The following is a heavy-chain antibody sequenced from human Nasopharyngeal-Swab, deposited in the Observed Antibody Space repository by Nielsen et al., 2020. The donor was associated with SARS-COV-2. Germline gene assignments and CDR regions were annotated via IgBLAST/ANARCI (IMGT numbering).Heavy chain of an antibody. V-gene: IGHV3-53*01. D-gene: IGHD3-9*01. CDR3: ARGPGLRYFDWFSYGMDV. CDR1: GFTVSSNY. J-gene: IGHJ6*02. CDR2: IYSGGST. Sequence: GESLKISCAASGFTVSSNYMSWVRQAPGKGLEWVSVIYSGGSTYYADSVKGRFTISRDHSKNTLYLQMNSLRAEDTAVYYCARGPGLRYFDWFSYGMDVWGQGTTVTVSS.